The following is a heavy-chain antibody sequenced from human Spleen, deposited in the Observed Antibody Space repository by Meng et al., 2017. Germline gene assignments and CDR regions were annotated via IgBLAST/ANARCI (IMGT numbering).Heavy chain of an antibody. CDR3: VRSSAWVRTGFDP. D-gene: IGHD3-22*01. CDR1: GGSISTSGYY. CDR2: VGHSGFT. J-gene: IGHJ5*02. V-gene: IGHV4-39*01. Sequence: QPRLQESGPGRVKPSGALSPPCSVSGGSISTSGYYWGWIRQAPGKGLEWMGSVGHSGFTYYTPSVKSRITVSIDTSRNEFYLKLTSVTAADTAVYFCVRSSAWVRTGFDPWGQGTLVTVSS.